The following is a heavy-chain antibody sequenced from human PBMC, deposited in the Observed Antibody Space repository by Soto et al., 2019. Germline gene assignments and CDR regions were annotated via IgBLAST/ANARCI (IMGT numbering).Heavy chain of an antibody. CDR2: MNPNTGVA. CDR1: GYTFTGYD. Sequence: QVQLVQSGAEVKKPGASVKVSCKASGYTFTGYDVNWVRQATGQGLEWVGWMNPNTGVAGFAQEFQGRVTLTGNTSITTAYMELSSLRSEDTAEYYCVRGLRRGYSVYWGQGTLVTVSS. J-gene: IGHJ4*02. V-gene: IGHV1-8*01. D-gene: IGHD2-2*03. CDR3: VRGLRRGYSVY.